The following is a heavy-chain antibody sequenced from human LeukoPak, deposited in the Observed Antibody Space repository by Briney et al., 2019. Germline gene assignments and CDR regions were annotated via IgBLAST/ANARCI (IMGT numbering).Heavy chain of an antibody. Sequence: ASVKVSCTASGYTSTGYYIHWVRQAPGQGLEWMGRINPNSGGTKYAQKFQDRVTMTRDTSISTAYMELSRLRSDDTAVYYCARAGKIMITMVRGALASSDGFDIWGQGKMVTVSS. CDR3: ARAGKIMITMVRGALASSDGFDI. V-gene: IGHV1-2*02. D-gene: IGHD3-10*01. J-gene: IGHJ3*02. CDR2: INPNSGGT. CDR1: GYTSTGYY.